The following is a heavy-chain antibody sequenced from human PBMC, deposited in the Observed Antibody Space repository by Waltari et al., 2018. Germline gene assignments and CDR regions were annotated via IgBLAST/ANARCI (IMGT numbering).Heavy chain of an antibody. V-gene: IGHV4-38-2*02. D-gene: IGHD4-17*01. Sequence: QVQLQESGPGLVKPSETLSLTCAVSGYSISSGYYWGWIRQPPGKGLEWIGSIYHSGSTYYTPSLKSRVTISVDTSKNQFSLKLSSVTAADTAVYYCARDMEAYGDYDGDYWGQGTLVTVSS. J-gene: IGHJ4*02. CDR2: IYHSGST. CDR3: ARDMEAYGDYDGDY. CDR1: GYSISSGYY.